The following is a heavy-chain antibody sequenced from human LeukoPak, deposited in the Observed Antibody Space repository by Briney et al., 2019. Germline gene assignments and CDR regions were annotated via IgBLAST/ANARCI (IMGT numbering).Heavy chain of an antibody. Sequence: PSETLSLTCTVSGGSISSSSYYWGWIRQPPGKGLEWIGSIYYSGNTYYNPSLKSRVTISVDTSKNQFSLKLSSVTAADTAVYYCASAAAGASYNWFDPWGQGTLVTVSS. J-gene: IGHJ5*02. CDR1: GGSISSSSYY. D-gene: IGHD6-13*01. CDR2: IYYSGNT. V-gene: IGHV4-39*01. CDR3: ASAAAGASYNWFDP.